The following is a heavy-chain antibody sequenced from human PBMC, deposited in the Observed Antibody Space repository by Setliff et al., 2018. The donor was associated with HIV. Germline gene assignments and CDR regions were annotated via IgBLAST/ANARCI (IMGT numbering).Heavy chain of an antibody. D-gene: IGHD3-22*01. J-gene: IGHJ4*02. Sequence: SETLSLTCAAYGGPFTNHGWNWIRQSPGKGLEWIGEIDNRGGTNYNPSFRSRATMSVDTPQNQFSLRLTSVTAADTAVYYCARGALSLTMTKLLSFFDSWGQGTQVTVSS. CDR1: GGPFTNHG. CDR3: ARGALSLTMTKLLSFFDS. V-gene: IGHV4-34*01. CDR2: IDNRGGT.